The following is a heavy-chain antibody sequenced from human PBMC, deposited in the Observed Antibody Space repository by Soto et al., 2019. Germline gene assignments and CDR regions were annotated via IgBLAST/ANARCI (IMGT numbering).Heavy chain of an antibody. CDR3: ARGLRSLAAAGHSPRYYFDY. CDR1: GGSFSGYY. J-gene: IGHJ4*02. Sequence: SETLSLTCAVYGGSFSGYYWSWIRQPPGKGLEWIGEINHSGSTNYNPSLKSRVTISVDTSKNQFSLKLSSVTAADTAVYYCARGLRSLAAAGHSPRYYFDYWGQGTLVTV. D-gene: IGHD6-13*01. V-gene: IGHV4-34*01. CDR2: INHSGST.